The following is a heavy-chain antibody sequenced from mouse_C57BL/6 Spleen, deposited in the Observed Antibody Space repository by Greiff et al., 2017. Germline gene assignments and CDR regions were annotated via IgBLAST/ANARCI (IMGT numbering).Heavy chain of an antibody. Sequence: EVMLVESGGGLVQPGGSLKLSCAASGFTFSDYYMYWVRQTPEKRLEWVAYISNGGGSTYYPDTVKGRFTIARDNAKNTLYLQMSRLKSEDTAMYYCARQGYGNYGVYAMDYWGQGTSVTVSS. CDR3: ARQGYGNYGVYAMDY. CDR2: ISNGGGST. J-gene: IGHJ4*01. D-gene: IGHD2-10*02. CDR1: GFTFSDYY. V-gene: IGHV5-12*01.